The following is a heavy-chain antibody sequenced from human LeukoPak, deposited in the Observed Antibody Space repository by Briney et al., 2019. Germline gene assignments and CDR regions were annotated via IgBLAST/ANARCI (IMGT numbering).Heavy chain of an antibody. CDR3: AKDPHSSSWYHYYMDV. Sequence: GGSLRLSCAASGFTFSSYAMSWVRQAPGKGLEWVSAISGSGGSTYYADSVKGRFTISRDNSKNTLYLQMNSLRAEDTAVYYCAKDPHSSSWYHYYMDVWGKGTTVTVSS. D-gene: IGHD6-13*01. CDR2: ISGSGGST. CDR1: GFTFSSYA. V-gene: IGHV3-23*01. J-gene: IGHJ6*03.